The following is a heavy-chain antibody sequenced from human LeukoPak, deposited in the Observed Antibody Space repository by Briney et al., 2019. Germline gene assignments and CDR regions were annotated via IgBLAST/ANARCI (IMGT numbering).Heavy chain of an antibody. CDR2: ISGSGSST. D-gene: IGHD3-22*01. CDR1: GFTFSSYA. Sequence: GGSLRLSCAASGFTFSSYAMSWVRQAPGKGLEWVSAISGSGSSTYYADSVKGRFTISRDNSKNTLYLQMNSLRAEDTAVYYCAKGPIYYYDSSGYQAPFDYWGEGTLVTVSS. CDR3: AKGPIYYYDSSGYQAPFDY. J-gene: IGHJ4*02. V-gene: IGHV3-23*01.